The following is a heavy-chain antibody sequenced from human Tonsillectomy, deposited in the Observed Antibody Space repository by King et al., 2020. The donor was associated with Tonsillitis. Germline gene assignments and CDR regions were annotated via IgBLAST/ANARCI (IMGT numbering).Heavy chain of an antibody. CDR3: ARAGGYDL. V-gene: IGHV3-21*01. Sequence: VQLVESGGGLVKPGGSLRLSCAASGFIFRSYSMNWVRQAPGKGLEWVSSISSSGSYAYYTDSVKGRFTISRDNAKKEVYLQMSSLRAEDTALYYCARAGGYDLWGQGTQLTVSS. CDR2: ISSSGSYA. D-gene: IGHD6-19*01. J-gene: IGHJ4*02. CDR1: GFIFRSYS.